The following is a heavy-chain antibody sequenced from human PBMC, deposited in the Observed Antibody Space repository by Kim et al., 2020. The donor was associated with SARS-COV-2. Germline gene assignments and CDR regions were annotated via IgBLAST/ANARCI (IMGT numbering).Heavy chain of an antibody. J-gene: IGHJ3*02. CDR3: AKDLSLFDI. Sequence: GGSRRLSCTASGFTFSTYAMSWVRQAPGKGLEWVSGISGSGATTYYADSVKGRFTISRDNSMNTLSLEMNSLRAEDTALYYCAKDLSLFDIWGQGTMVTV. V-gene: IGHV3-23*01. CDR2: ISGSGATT. CDR1: GFTFSTYA.